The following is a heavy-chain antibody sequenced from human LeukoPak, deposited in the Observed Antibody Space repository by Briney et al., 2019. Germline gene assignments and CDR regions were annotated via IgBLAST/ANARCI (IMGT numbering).Heavy chain of an antibody. J-gene: IGHJ4*02. CDR2: ISPADSDT. CDR1: GYRFSDYW. D-gene: IGHD5-12*01. Sequence: GESLKISCKASGYRFSDYWIAWVRQMTGKGLEWMGIISPADSDTRYSPSFQGQVTISADKSISTAYLQWSSLKASDTAMYYCARGYSGYVSGFDYWGQGTPVTVSS. CDR3: ARGYSGYVSGFDY. V-gene: IGHV5-51*01.